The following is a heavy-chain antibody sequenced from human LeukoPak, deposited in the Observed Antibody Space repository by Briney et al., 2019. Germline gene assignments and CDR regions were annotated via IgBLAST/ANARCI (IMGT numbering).Heavy chain of an antibody. CDR2: IIPIFGTA. CDR3: ARVGCSSSSCLDY. J-gene: IGHJ4*02. Sequence: ASVKVSCKASGGTFSSYAVSWVRQAPGQGLEWMGRIIPIFGTANYAQKFQGRVTITTDESTSTAYMELSSLRSEDTAVYYCARVGCSSSSCLDYWGQGTLVTVSS. V-gene: IGHV1-69*05. D-gene: IGHD2-2*01. CDR1: GGTFSSYA.